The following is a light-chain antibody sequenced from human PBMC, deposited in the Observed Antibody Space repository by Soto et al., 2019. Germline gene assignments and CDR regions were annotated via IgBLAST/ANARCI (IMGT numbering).Light chain of an antibody. CDR3: QQDDSFTWT. Sequence: DIPMTQSPSTLSASVGVSVSITCRVSQSINSWLAWYQQKAWKAPKLLIYKASTLESGVPSRFSGGESGTEFTLTISSLQPDDFATYYFQQDDSFTWTFGQETKVQFK. CDR1: QSINSW. J-gene: IGKJ1*01. V-gene: IGKV1-5*03. CDR2: KAS.